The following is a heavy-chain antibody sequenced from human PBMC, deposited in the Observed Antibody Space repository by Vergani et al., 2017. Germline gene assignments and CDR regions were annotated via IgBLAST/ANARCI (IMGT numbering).Heavy chain of an antibody. CDR1: GLSFSSYT. CDR2: ITGRGNYT. D-gene: IGHD3-10*01. Sequence: DVQLVESGGGLVKPGGSLRLSCAASGLSFSSYTMNWVRQAPGKGLEWVSSITGRGNYTRDADSVKGRFTISRDNAKSSLFLQMNSLRVEDMGVYYCARDHSAVFGSGLPFGGWFDPWGQGTLVTVSS. CDR3: ARDHSAVFGSGLPFGGWFDP. V-gene: IGHV3-21*06. J-gene: IGHJ5*02.